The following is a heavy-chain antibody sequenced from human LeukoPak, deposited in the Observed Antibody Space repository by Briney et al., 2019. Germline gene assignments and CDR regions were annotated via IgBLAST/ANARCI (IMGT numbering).Heavy chain of an antibody. CDR1: GFTFSSYG. J-gene: IGHJ4*02. CDR2: IRYDGGNK. Sequence: PGGSLRLSCAASGFTFSSYGMRWVRQAPGKGLEWVAFIRYDGGNKYYADSVKGRLTISRDNSKNTLYLQMNSLRAEDTAVYYCAGGSYRYSDYWGQGTLVTVSS. CDR3: AGGSYRYSDY. D-gene: IGHD3-16*02. V-gene: IGHV3-30*02.